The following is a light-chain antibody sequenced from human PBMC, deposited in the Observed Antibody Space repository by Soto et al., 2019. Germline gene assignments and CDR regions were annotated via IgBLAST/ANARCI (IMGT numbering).Light chain of an antibody. CDR1: QSVSSN. J-gene: IGKJ5*01. V-gene: IGKV3-15*01. Sequence: VMSQSATARSVSPGETATISCRASQSVSSNFAWYQQKPGQAPRLLIYGASTRATGIPARFSGSGSGTEFTLAISHLQPEDLAFYYCKHPTHLPITFGQGTRLEIK. CDR3: KHPTHLPIT. CDR2: GAS.